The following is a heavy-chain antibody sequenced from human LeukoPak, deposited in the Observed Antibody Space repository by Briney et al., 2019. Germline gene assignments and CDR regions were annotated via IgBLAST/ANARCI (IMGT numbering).Heavy chain of an antibody. D-gene: IGHD3-10*01. J-gene: IGHJ5*02. CDR2: IYYSGST. V-gene: IGHV4-31*03. Sequence: SETLSLTCTVSGGSISSGGYYWSWIRQHPGKGLEWIGYIYYSGSTYYNPSLKSRVGISVDTSKNQFSLNLSSVTAADTAVYYCARLSVVRGILIDWFDPWGAGNLVTVSP. CDR3: ARLSVVRGILIDWFDP. CDR1: GGSISSGGYY.